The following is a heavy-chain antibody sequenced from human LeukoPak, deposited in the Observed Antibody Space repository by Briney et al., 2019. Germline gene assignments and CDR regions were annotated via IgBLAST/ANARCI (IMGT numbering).Heavy chain of an antibody. J-gene: IGHJ2*01. CDR2: INPNSGGT. CDR3: ARDLGSGWYWYLDL. CDR1: GYTFTGYY. Sequence: ASVKVSCKASGYTFTGYYMHWVRQAPGQGLEWMGWINPNSGGTNYAQKFQGRVTMTRDTSISTAYMELSRLRSDDTAVYYCARDLGSGWYWYLDLWGRGTLVTVSS. D-gene: IGHD6-19*01. V-gene: IGHV1-2*02.